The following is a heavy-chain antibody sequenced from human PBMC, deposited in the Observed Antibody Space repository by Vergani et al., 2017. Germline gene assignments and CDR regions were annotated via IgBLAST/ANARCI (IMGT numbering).Heavy chain of an antibody. J-gene: IGHJ4*02. Sequence: QVQLQESGPGLVKPSQTLSLTCTVSGGSISSGSYYWSWIRQPAGKGLEWIGRIYTRGSTNYNPALKSRVTISVATSKNPFSLKLSSVTAADTAVYYCARVYRDSYVAAQFDYWGQGTLVTVSS. CDR3: ARVYRDSYVAAQFDY. V-gene: IGHV4-61*02. CDR2: IYTRGST. CDR1: GGSISSGSYY. D-gene: IGHD3-10*02.